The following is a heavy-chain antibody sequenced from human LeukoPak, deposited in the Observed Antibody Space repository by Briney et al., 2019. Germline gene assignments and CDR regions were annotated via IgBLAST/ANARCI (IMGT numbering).Heavy chain of an antibody. J-gene: IGHJ6*02. V-gene: IGHV4-4*02. CDR1: GGSISSSNW. CDR2: IYHSGST. CDR3: ARVSSGWSHGYYYGMDV. D-gene: IGHD6-19*01. Sequence: SGTLSLTCAVSGGSISSSNWWSWVRQPPGKALEWIGEIYHSGSTNYYPSLKSRVTISVDKSKNQFSLKLSSVTAADTAVYYCARVSSGWSHGYYYGMDVWGQGTTVTVSS.